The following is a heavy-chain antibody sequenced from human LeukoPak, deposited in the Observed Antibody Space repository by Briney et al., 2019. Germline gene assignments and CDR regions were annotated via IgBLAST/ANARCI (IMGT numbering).Heavy chain of an antibody. CDR2: INPDSGGT. Sequence: ASVKVSCKASGYTFTGYYIHWVRQAPGQGLEWMGWINPDSGGTNYAQKFQGRVTMTWDTSISTAYLELSRLISDDTAVYYCARDAWGWLTIDNWGQGTLVTVSS. J-gene: IGHJ4*02. CDR1: GYTFTGYY. D-gene: IGHD3-22*01. CDR3: ARDAWGWLTIDN. V-gene: IGHV1-2*02.